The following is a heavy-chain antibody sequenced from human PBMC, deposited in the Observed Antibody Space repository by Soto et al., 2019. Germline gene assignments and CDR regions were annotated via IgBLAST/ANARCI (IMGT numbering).Heavy chain of an antibody. CDR3: ARHGQSDSNYVFYYYYYGMDV. D-gene: IGHD4-4*01. CDR2: IYYSGST. Sequence: SETLSLTCTASGGSISSSSYYWGWIRQPPGKGLEWIGSIYYSGSTYYNPSLKSRVTISVDTSKNQFSLKLSSVTAADTAVYYCARHGQSDSNYVFYYYYYGMDVWGQGTTVTVSS. V-gene: IGHV4-39*01. J-gene: IGHJ6*02. CDR1: GGSISSSSYY.